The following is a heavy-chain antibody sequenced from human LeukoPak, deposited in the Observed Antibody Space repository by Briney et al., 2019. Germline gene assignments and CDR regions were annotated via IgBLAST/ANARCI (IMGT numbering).Heavy chain of an antibody. D-gene: IGHD3-10*01. CDR2: IYYSGST. CDR1: GGSISSYY. V-gene: IGHV4-59*08. CDR3: ARHGPSERVYYYMDV. Sequence: SETLSLTCTVSGGSISSYYWSWIRQPPGKGLEWIEYIYYSGSTNYNPSLKSRVTILVDTSKKQFSLRLSSVTAADTAVYYCARHGPSERVYYYMDVWGKGTTVTVSS. J-gene: IGHJ6*03.